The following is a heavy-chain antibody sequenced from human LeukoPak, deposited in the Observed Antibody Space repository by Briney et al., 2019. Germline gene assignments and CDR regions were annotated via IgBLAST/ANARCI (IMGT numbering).Heavy chain of an antibody. CDR2: ISYDGSNK. CDR3: AKDQGATNLGFDY. J-gene: IGHJ4*02. Sequence: GGSLRLSCAASGFTFSSYGMHWVRQAPGKGLEWVAVISYDGSNKYYADSVKGRFTISRDNSKNTLYLQMNSLRAEDTAVYYCAKDQGATNLGFDYWGQGTLVTVSS. CDR1: GFTFSSYG. D-gene: IGHD5-12*01. V-gene: IGHV3-30*18.